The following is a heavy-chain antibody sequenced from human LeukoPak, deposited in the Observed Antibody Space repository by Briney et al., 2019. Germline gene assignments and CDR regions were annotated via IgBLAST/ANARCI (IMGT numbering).Heavy chain of an antibody. V-gene: IGHV4-34*01. D-gene: IGHD3-22*01. Sequence: SESLSLTCSVSGGSISSYYWSWIRQPPGKGLEWIGEINHSGSTSYNPSLKSRVTISVDTSKNQCSLKLSSVTAADTAVYYCARGRADYYDSSGYYYAYYSYMDVWGKGTTVTLSS. CDR2: INHSGST. CDR3: ARGRADYYDSSGYYYAYYSYMDV. CDR1: GGSISSYY. J-gene: IGHJ6*03.